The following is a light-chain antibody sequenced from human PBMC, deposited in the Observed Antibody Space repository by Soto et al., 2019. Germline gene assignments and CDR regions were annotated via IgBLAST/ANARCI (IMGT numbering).Light chain of an antibody. CDR2: AAS. Sequence: DIQMTQSPSSLSAAVGDRVTITCRASQSISYNLNWYQQKPGKAPKLLIYAASTLQGGVPSRFSGSGSRTDFTLTINSLQPEDFATYYCQQYKSYWTFGQGTKVDIK. CDR1: QSISYN. CDR3: QQYKSYWT. J-gene: IGKJ1*01. V-gene: IGKV1-39*01.